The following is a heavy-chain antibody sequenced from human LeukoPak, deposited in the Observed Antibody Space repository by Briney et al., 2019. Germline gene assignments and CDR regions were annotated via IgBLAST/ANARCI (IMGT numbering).Heavy chain of an antibody. D-gene: IGHD3-22*01. CDR3: ARLRYYYDSSGYRAEYFQH. V-gene: IGHV4-59*01. CDR1: GGSISSYY. Sequence: TSETLSLTCTVSGGSISSYYWSWIRQPPGKGLEWIGYIYYSGSTNYNPSLKSRVTISVYTSKNQFSLKLSSVTAADTAVYYCARLRYYYDSSGYRAEYFQHWGQGTLVTVSS. CDR2: IYYSGST. J-gene: IGHJ1*01.